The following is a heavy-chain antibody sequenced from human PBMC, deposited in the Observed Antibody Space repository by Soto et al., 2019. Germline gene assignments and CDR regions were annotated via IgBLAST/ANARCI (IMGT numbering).Heavy chain of an antibody. CDR1: GYTFTTYG. CDR2: IITNKGNT. Sequence: ASVKVSCKTSGYTFTTYGISWVRQAPGQGLEWMGWIITNKGNTNYAQKYQGRVTMTTDTSTSTAYMELRSLRSDDTAVYYCATRSPAFDFWGQGTLVTVSS. V-gene: IGHV1-18*01. J-gene: IGHJ4*02. CDR3: ATRSPAFDF.